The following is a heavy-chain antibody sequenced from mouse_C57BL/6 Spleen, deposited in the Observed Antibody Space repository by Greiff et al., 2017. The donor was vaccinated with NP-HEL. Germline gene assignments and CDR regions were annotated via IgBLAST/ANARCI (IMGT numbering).Heavy chain of an antibody. CDR1: GFTFSSYA. Sequence: EVKVVESGGGLVKPGGSLKLSCAASGFTFSSYAMSWVRQTPEKRLEWVATISDGGSYTYYPDNVKGRFTISRDNAKNNLYLQMSHLKSEDTAMYYCARDPYYGSKGNYFDYWGQGTTLTVSS. V-gene: IGHV5-4*01. D-gene: IGHD1-1*01. J-gene: IGHJ2*01. CDR3: ARDPYYGSKGNYFDY. CDR2: ISDGGSYT.